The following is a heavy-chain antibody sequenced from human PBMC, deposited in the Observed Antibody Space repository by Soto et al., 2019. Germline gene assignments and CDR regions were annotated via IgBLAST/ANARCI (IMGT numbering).Heavy chain of an antibody. CDR2: VNPSGGHT. J-gene: IGHJ4*02. D-gene: IGHD2-21*02. Sequence: QVQLVQSGAEVKKPGASVKVSCKASGDTFTDYYIHWVRQAPGQGLEWMGTVNPSGGHTTYAQHFLGRMTMSRDTSTSTLYMELTSLTSEDTAIYYCARGGHVVVVTAALDYWGQGTLVTVSS. CDR1: GDTFTDYY. CDR3: ARGGHVVVVTAALDY. V-gene: IGHV1-46*01.